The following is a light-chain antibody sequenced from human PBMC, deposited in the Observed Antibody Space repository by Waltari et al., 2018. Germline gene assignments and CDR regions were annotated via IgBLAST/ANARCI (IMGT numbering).Light chain of an antibody. CDR2: RKN. CDR1: SSNIGSHY. CDR3: AAWDDSLRGGV. Sequence: QSVLTQPPSASGTPGQRVTISCSGSSSNIGSHYVYWYQQLPGTAPKLLIYRKNQRPSGVPDRFSGSKSGTSASLAISGLRSEDEADYYCAAWDDSLRGGVFGTGTRVTVL. V-gene: IGLV1-47*01. J-gene: IGLJ1*01.